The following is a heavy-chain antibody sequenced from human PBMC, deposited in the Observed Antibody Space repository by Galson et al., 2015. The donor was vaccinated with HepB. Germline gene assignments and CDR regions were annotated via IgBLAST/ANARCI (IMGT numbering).Heavy chain of an antibody. D-gene: IGHD5-12*01. Sequence: SLRLSCAASGFTFSSYGMHWVRQAPGKGLEWVAVIWYDGSNKYYADSVKGRFTISRDNSKNTLYLQMNSLRAEDTAVYYCARDGLDSGYVQIDYWGQGTLVTVSS. J-gene: IGHJ4*02. CDR2: IWYDGSNK. V-gene: IGHV3-33*08. CDR3: ARDGLDSGYVQIDY. CDR1: GFTFSSYG.